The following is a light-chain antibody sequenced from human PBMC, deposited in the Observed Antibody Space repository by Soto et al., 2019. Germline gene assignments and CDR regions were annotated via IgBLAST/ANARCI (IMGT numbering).Light chain of an antibody. Sequence: QSVLTQPPSVSGAPGQRVTISCTGSSSNIGAGYDVHWYQQLPGTAPKLLIHGNSNRPSGVPDRFSGPKSGTSASLAITGLQAEDEADYYCQSYDSSLSVVFGGGTKLTVL. J-gene: IGLJ2*01. CDR1: SSNIGAGYD. CDR2: GNS. V-gene: IGLV1-40*01. CDR3: QSYDSSLSVV.